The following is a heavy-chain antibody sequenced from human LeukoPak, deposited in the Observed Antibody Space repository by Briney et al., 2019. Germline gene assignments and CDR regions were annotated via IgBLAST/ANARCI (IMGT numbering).Heavy chain of an antibody. CDR3: ARDRLKSGSYYFDY. Sequence: GGSLRLSCAASAFTFSDYSMNWVRQAPGKGLEWVSYISGRSSTIYYADSVKGRSTISRDNAKSSMYLQMNSLRAEDTAVYYCARDRLKSGSYYFDYWGQGTLVTVSS. J-gene: IGHJ4*02. V-gene: IGHV3-48*01. D-gene: IGHD1-26*01. CDR1: AFTFSDYS. CDR2: ISGRSSTI.